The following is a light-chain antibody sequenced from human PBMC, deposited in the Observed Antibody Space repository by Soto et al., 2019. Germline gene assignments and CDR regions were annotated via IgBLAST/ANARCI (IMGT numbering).Light chain of an antibody. Sequence: DVQMTRSPSSLSASVGDRVAITCRASQSVSGFLHWYQQKPGKAPKLLIYVASTLQSGVPTRFSGSGSGTDFTLTIYGLQPEDFATYYCHQSYSTPQTFGQGTKVDIK. V-gene: IGKV1-39*01. CDR2: VAS. CDR1: QSVSGF. CDR3: HQSYSTPQT. J-gene: IGKJ1*01.